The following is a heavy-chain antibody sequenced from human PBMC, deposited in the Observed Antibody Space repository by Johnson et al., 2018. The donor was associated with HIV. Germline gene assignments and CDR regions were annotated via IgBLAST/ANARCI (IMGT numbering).Heavy chain of an antibody. V-gene: IGHV3-33*06. CDR3: AKEQLLRAFDI. J-gene: IGHJ3*02. Sequence: QVQLVESGGGVVQPGRSLRLSCAASGFTFSSYGMHWVRQAPGKGLEWVAVIWYDGSNKYYADSVKGRLTISRDNSKNTLYLQMNSLRAEDTAVYYCAKEQLLRAFDIWGQGTMVTVSS. CDR2: IWYDGSNK. D-gene: IGHD2-15*01. CDR1: GFTFSSYG.